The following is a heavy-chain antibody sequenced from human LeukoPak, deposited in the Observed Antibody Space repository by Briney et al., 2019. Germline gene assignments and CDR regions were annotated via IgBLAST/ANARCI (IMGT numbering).Heavy chain of an antibody. Sequence: SETLSLTCTVSGGSISPLYWGWIRQPPGKGLEFIGYIYYSGTTNYNPSLRSRVTLSVDASKNQFSLKLSSVTAADTAVYYCARGGVAAKYYFDYWGPGTLVTVSS. D-gene: IGHD3-10*01. CDR3: ARGGVAAKYYFDY. J-gene: IGHJ4*02. CDR2: IYYSGTT. CDR1: GGSISPLY. V-gene: IGHV4-59*11.